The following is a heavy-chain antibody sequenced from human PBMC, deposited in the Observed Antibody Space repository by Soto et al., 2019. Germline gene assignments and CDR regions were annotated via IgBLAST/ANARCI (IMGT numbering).Heavy chain of an antibody. CDR3: ARRGDYGDYRDAFDI. J-gene: IGHJ3*02. CDR1: GFTFSGSA. CDR2: IRSKANNYAT. Sequence: EVQLVESGGGLVQPGGSLKLSCAASGFTFSGSAMHWVRQASGKGLEWVGRIRSKANNYATAYAASVKGRFTISRDDSKNTAYLQLNSLQTEDTAVYYCARRGDYGDYRDAFDIWGQGTMVTVSS. D-gene: IGHD4-17*01. V-gene: IGHV3-73*01.